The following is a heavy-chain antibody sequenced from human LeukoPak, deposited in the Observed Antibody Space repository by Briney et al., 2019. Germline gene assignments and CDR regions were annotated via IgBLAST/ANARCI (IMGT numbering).Heavy chain of an antibody. D-gene: IGHD3-22*01. J-gene: IGHJ4*02. CDR3: ARQGHYDSSGYYY. CDR2: IQTSGST. Sequence: SETLSLTCTVSGGSISSYYWSWIQQPPGKGLEWIGYIQTSGSTNYNPSLKSRVTISVDTSKNQYSLKLSSVTAADTAVYYCARQGHYDSSGYYYWGQGTLVTVSS. CDR1: GGSISSYY. V-gene: IGHV4-4*09.